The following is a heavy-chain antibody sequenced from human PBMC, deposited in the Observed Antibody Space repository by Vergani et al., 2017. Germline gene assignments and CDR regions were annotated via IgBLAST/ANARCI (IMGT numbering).Heavy chain of an antibody. CDR1: GYTFTSYG. CDR2: ISAYNGNT. V-gene: IGHV1-18*01. D-gene: IGHD6-19*01. CDR3: ARGLHLAVAKKTAEYFQH. Sequence: QVQLVQSGAEVKKPGASVKVSCKASGYTFTSYGISWVRQAPGQGLEWLGWISAYNGNTNYAQKFQGWVTMTRDTSISTAYMELSRLRSDDTAVYYCARGLHLAVAKKTAEYFQHWGQGTLVTVSS. J-gene: IGHJ1*01.